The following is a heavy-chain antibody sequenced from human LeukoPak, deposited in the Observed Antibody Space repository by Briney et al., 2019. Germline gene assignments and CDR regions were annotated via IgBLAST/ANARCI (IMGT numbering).Heavy chain of an antibody. CDR2: IYYSGST. D-gene: IGHD4-23*01. Sequence: PSETLSLTCTVSGGSISSSSYYWGWIRQPPGTGLEWIGSIYYSGSTYYNPSLKSRVTISVDTSKNQFPLKLSSVTAADTAVYYCARPYLRGTVVNNWFDPWGQGTLVTVSS. CDR1: GGSISSSSYY. V-gene: IGHV4-39*01. J-gene: IGHJ5*02. CDR3: ARPYLRGTVVNNWFDP.